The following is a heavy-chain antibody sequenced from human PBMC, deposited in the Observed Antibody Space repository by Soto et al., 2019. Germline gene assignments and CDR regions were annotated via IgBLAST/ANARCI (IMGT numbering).Heavy chain of an antibody. CDR1: SGSISSSNW. CDR2: INHSGST. D-gene: IGHD3-3*01. J-gene: IGHJ5*02. V-gene: IGHV4-4*02. Sequence: SETLSLTCAVSSGSISSSNWWSWVRQPPGKGLEWIGEINHSGSTNYNPSLKSRVTISVDTSKNQFSLNLSSVTAADTAVYYCARDNYDFGPGWFDPWGQGNLVTVSS. CDR3: ARDNYDFGPGWFDP.